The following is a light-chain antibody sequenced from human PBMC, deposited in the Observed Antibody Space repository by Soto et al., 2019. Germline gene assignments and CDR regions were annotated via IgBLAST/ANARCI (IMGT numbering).Light chain of an antibody. V-gene: IGKV3-15*01. CDR1: QGVSTN. CDR2: GAS. Sequence: EIVMTQSPATLSVSPGETVTLSCRASQGVSTNLAWYQQKPGQAPRLLIYGASTGATGIPDRFTGSGSGAEFTLTISSLQSEDLAVYYCQQYDSWPSLTFGGGTKVQIK. J-gene: IGKJ4*01. CDR3: QQYDSWPSLT.